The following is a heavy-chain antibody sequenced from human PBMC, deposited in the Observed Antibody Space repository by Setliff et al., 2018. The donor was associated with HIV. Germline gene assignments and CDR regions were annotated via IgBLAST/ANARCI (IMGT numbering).Heavy chain of an antibody. V-gene: IGHV4-39*01. CDR3: ARLRREEQWLVRGWFDP. CDR2: IYYSGST. CDR1: GGSISSSSYY. J-gene: IGHJ5*02. Sequence: SETLSLTCTVSGGSISSSSYYWGWIRQPPGKGREWIVSIYYSGSTYYNPSLKSRVTISVDTSKNQFSLKLSSVTAADTAVYYCARLRREEQWLVRGWFDPWGQGTLVTVSS. D-gene: IGHD6-19*01.